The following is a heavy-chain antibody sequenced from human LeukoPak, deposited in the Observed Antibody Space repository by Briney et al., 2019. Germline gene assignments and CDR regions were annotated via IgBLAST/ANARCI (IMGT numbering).Heavy chain of an antibody. D-gene: IGHD3-3*01. Sequence: SETLSLTCTVSGGSISSYYWSWIRQPPGKGLEWIGYIYYSGSTNYNPSLKSRVTISVDTSKNQFSLKLSSVTAEDTAVYYCARDSPRTIFGVVTPYYFDYWGQGTLVTVSP. CDR1: GGSISSYY. V-gene: IGHV4-59*01. CDR2: IYYSGST. CDR3: ARDSPRTIFGVVTPYYFDY. J-gene: IGHJ4*02.